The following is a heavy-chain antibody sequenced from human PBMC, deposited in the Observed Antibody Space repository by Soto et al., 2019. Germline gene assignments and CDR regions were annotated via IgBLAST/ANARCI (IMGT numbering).Heavy chain of an antibody. CDR3: ARAGRCRGDYYYYYGMDV. V-gene: IGHV1-69*01. D-gene: IGHD3-10*01. J-gene: IGHJ6*02. Sequence: QVQLVQSGAEVKKPGSSVKVSCKASGGTFSSYAIIWVRQAPGQGLEWMGGIIPIFGTANYAQTFQGRVTITADESTSTAYMELSSLRSEDTAVYYCARAGRCRGDYYYYYGMDVWGQGTTVTVSS. CDR2: IIPIFGTA. CDR1: GGTFSSYA.